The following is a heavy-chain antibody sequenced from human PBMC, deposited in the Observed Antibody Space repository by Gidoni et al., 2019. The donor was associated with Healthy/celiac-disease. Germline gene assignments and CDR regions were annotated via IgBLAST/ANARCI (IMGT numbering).Heavy chain of an antibody. D-gene: IGHD3-22*01. Sequence: QVQLVASGGGVVQPVRSLRLSCAASGLTFISYGMHLVRQAPGKGLEWVAVIWYDGSNKYYADSVKGRFTISRDNSKNTLYLQMNSLRAEDTAVYYCARDYYDSSGYYGDYYYYGMDVWGQGTTVTVSS. CDR2: IWYDGSNK. CDR1: GLTFISYG. J-gene: IGHJ6*02. CDR3: ARDYYDSSGYYGDYYYYGMDV. V-gene: IGHV3-33*01.